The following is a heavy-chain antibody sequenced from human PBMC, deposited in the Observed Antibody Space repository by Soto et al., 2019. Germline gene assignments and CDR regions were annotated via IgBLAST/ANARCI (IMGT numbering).Heavy chain of an antibody. D-gene: IGHD3-9*01. V-gene: IGHV1-69*01. CDR3: GSDNHYAILPGSRGGFDY. CDR1: GGTFSSYA. Sequence: QVQLVQSGAEVKKPGSSVKVSCKASGGTFSSYAISWVRQAPGQGLEWMGGIIPIFGTANYAQKFQGRVTITADESTSTAYMELGTLRSEDTAVYYCGSDNHYAILPGSRGGFDYLGQGTLVTVSS. CDR2: IIPIFGTA. J-gene: IGHJ4*02.